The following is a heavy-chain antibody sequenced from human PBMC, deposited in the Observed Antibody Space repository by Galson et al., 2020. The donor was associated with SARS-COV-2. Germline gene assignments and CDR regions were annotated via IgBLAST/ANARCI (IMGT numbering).Heavy chain of an antibody. D-gene: IGHD6-19*01. CDR1: GFTFSGYW. V-gene: IGHV3-7*03. Sequence: GGSLRLSCEGSGFTFSGYWMSWVRQAPGKGLEWVANIKQDGSETHYVDSVKGRFTISRDNAKNSLYLHMNSLRAEDTAVYYCARGQWLIGVYWGQGTLVSVSS. J-gene: IGHJ4*02. CDR2: IKQDGSET. CDR3: ARGQWLIGVY.